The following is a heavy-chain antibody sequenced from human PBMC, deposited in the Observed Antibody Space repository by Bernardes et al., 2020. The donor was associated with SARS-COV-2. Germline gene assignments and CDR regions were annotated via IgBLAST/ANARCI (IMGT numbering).Heavy chain of an antibody. CDR2: INTNTGNP. J-gene: IGHJ6*02. CDR1: GYTFTSYA. V-gene: IGHV7-4-1*02. CDR3: ARVGIIAAAGNYYYGMDV. Sequence: ASVKVSCKASGYTFTSYAMNWVRQAPGQGLEWMGWINTNTGNPTYAQGFTGRFVFSLDTSVSTAYLQINSLKAEDTAVYYCARVGIIAAAGNYYYGMDVWGQGTTVTVSS. D-gene: IGHD6-13*01.